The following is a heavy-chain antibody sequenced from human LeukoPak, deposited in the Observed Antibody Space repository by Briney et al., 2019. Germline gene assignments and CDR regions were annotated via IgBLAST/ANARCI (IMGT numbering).Heavy chain of an antibody. D-gene: IGHD6-6*01. CDR3: AREQLDRTLGLFYYYYYYMDV. J-gene: IGHJ6*03. CDR1: GGSFSGYY. CDR2: INHSGST. Sequence: SETLSLTCAVYGGSFSGYYWSWIRQPPGKGLEWIGEINHSGSTNYNPSLKSRVTISVDTSKNQFSLKLSSVTAADTAVYYCAREQLDRTLGLFYYYYYYMDVWGKGTTVTVSS. V-gene: IGHV4-34*01.